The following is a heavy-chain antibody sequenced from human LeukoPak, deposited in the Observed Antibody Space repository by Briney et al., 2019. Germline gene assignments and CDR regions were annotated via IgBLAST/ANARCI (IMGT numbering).Heavy chain of an antibody. CDR3: ARVSGTYFPFFDY. J-gene: IGHJ4*02. CDR1: GFTFSDHY. CDR2: TGNKANSYTT. Sequence: PGGSLRLSCAASGFTFSDHYMDWVRHAPGKGLEWVGRTGNKANSYTTEYAASVKGRFSIARDDSKNSLYLQMNSLKTGDTAVYYCARVSGTYFPFFDYWGQGTLVTVSS. D-gene: IGHD1-26*01. V-gene: IGHV3-72*01.